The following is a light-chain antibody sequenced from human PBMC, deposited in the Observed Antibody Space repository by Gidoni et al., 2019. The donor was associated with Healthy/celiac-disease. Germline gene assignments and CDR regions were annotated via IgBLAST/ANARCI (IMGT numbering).Light chain of an antibody. CDR1: PSVSSGN. CDR2: GAS. CDR3: QHYGSSAGT. V-gene: IGKV3-20*01. J-gene: IGKJ1*01. Sequence: DIVLTLTPGTLSLSPGERATLSCKASPSVSSGNLAWYQHGPGQAPSLHIYGASSRATGIPDRFSGSGSETDFTLTIIRLEPDAFALYFCQHYGSSAGTFGQGTKVEIK.